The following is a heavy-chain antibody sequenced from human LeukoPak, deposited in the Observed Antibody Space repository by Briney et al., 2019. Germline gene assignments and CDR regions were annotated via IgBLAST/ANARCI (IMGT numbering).Heavy chain of an antibody. D-gene: IGHD2-8*01. CDR2: TYYSGST. CDR3: ARQLGVNTYDCCFNR. V-gene: IGHV4-39*01. J-gene: IGHJ2*01. CDR1: GGTHSSRLYY. Sequence: SETLSLTCPVSGGTHSSRLYYRDWIRQPPGKGLEWIGSTYYSGSTYSNPSFKSRVTISVDTSKNQFSLKLSSVPAAATDVYYFARQLGVNTYDCCFNRWGRGTLVTVSS.